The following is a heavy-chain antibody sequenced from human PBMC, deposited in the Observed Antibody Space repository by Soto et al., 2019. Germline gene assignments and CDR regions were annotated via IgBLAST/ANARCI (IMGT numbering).Heavy chain of an antibody. V-gene: IGHV5-10-1*01. CDR3: ARHEYYDGSGNYRLDP. D-gene: IGHD3-10*01. CDR1: GYTFSRYW. J-gene: IGHJ5*02. CDR2: IDPRDSYI. Sequence: EVQLVQSGAAVKKPGESLRVSCKGSGYTFSRYWITWVRQVPGKGLEWMGRIDPRDSYIKYSPSFQGHVTISIDKSISTAYLQWSSLKASDTAMYYCARHEYYDGSGNYRLDPWGQGTLVTVSS.